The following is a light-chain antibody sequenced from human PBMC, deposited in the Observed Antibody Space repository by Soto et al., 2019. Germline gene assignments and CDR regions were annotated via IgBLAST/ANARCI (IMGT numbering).Light chain of an antibody. CDR1: SSNIGNHF. CDR2: DDD. Sequence: QSVLTQPPSVSAAPGQKGTISCSGSSSNIGNHFVSWYQQVPGTAPTLLIYDDDKRPSGIPDRFSGSKSGTSATLGITGLQSGDEADYYCGAWDGSLSTGVFGGGTKLTVL. J-gene: IGLJ3*02. V-gene: IGLV1-51*01. CDR3: GAWDGSLSTGV.